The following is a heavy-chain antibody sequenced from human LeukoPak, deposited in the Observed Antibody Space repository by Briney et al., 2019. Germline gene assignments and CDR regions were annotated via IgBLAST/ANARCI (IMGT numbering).Heavy chain of an antibody. D-gene: IGHD2-15*01. CDR1: GFTFSSYA. J-gene: IGHJ6*03. CDR2: IYTTGST. V-gene: IGHV4-59*10. Sequence: PGGSLRLSCAASGFTFSSYAMTWVRQAPGKGLEWIGRIYTTGSTNYNPSLHSRVTMSVDTSKNQFSLKLSSVTAADTGVYYCARQRCSGGSCYRVDQLYYMDVWGKGTTVTVSS. CDR3: ARQRCSGGSCYRVDQLYYMDV.